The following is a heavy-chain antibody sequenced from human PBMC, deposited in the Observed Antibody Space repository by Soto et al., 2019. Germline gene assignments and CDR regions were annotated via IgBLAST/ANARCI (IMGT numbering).Heavy chain of an antibody. CDR3: ARHIGYSSGWYVNYYYGMDV. D-gene: IGHD6-19*01. V-gene: IGHV4-39*01. Sequence: SETLSLTCTVSGGSISSSIYYWGWIRQPPGKGLEWIGSIYYSGSTYYNPSLKSRVTISVDTSKNQFSLKLSSVTAADTAVYYCARHIGYSSGWYVNYYYGMDVWGQGTTVT. CDR1: GGSISSSIYY. J-gene: IGHJ6*02. CDR2: IYYSGST.